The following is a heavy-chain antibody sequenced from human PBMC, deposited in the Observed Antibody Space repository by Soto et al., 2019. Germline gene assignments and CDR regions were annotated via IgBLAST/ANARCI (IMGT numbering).Heavy chain of an antibody. CDR2: ISGSGGST. D-gene: IGHD1-26*01. Sequence: EVPLLESGGGLVQPGGSLRLSCAASGFTFSSYAMSWVRQAPGKGLEWVSAISGSGGSTYYADSVKGRFTICRDNSMNTLYLQMDSLRAEDTAVYYCATDRAGAPFNWFDPRGEETLVIVSS. CDR1: GFTFSSYA. V-gene: IGHV3-23*01. CDR3: ATDRAGAPFNWFDP. J-gene: IGHJ5*02.